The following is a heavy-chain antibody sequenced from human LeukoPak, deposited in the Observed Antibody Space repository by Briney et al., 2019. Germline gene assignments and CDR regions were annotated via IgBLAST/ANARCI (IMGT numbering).Heavy chain of an antibody. J-gene: IGHJ3*02. CDR2: INHSGST. V-gene: IGHV4-39*07. Sequence: SETPSLTCTVSGGSISSSSYYWSWIRQPPGKGLEWIGEINHSGSTNYNPSLKSRVTISVDTSKNQFSLKLSSVTAADTAVYYCARGDFTGGFDAFDIWGQGTMVTVSS. CDR1: GGSISSSSYY. D-gene: IGHD2-21*02. CDR3: ARGDFTGGFDAFDI.